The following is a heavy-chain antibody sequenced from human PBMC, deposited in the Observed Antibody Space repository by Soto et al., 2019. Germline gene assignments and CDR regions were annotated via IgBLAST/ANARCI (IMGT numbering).Heavy chain of an antibody. CDR2: IIPIFGTA. J-gene: IGHJ4*02. V-gene: IGHV1-69*06. CDR1: GGTFSSYA. Sequence: GASVKVSCKASGGTFSSYAISWVRQAPGQGLEWMGGIIPIFGTANYAQKFQGRVTITADKSTSTAYMELSSLRSEDTAVYYCAWLVVPAAIRGGSYGFDYWGQGTLVTVSS. CDR3: AWLVVPAAIRGGSYGFDY. D-gene: IGHD2-2*02.